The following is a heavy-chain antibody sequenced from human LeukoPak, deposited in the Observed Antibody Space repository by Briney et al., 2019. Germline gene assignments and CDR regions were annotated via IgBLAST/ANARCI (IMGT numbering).Heavy chain of an antibody. V-gene: IGHV4-59*08. J-gene: IGHJ3*02. CDR2: IYYSGST. D-gene: IGHD3-22*01. Sequence: PSETLSLTCTVSGGSISSYYWGWIRQPPGKGLEWIGYIYYSGSTNYNPSLKSRVTISVDTSKNQFSLKLSSVTAADTAVYYCARQPYYYDSSGYQNAFDIWGQGTMVTVSS. CDR1: GGSISSYY. CDR3: ARQPYYYDSSGYQNAFDI.